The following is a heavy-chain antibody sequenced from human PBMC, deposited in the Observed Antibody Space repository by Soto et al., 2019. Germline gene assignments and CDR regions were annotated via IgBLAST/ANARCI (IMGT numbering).Heavy chain of an antibody. CDR2: ISGYNGNT. J-gene: IGHJ6*02. CDR3: ERAGKYYYGSGGYYYYGMDV. V-gene: IGHV1-18*04. D-gene: IGHD3-10*01. Sequence: QVQLVQSGAEVKKPGASVNVSCKASGYTFTSYGVSWVRQAPGQGLEWMVWISGYNGNTNYAQKRQGRVTMTTDTSTSTADMELRSLRSDDTGVYYCERAGKYYYGSGGYYYYGMDVWGQGITVTVSS. CDR1: GYTFTSYG.